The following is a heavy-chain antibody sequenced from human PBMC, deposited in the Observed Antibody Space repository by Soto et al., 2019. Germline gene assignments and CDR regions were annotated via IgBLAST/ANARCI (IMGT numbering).Heavy chain of an antibody. CDR3: ARDGQIVVVPAAIPFTWYFDL. J-gene: IGHJ2*01. V-gene: IGHV3-33*01. CDR1: GFTFSSYG. CDR2: IWYDGSNK. D-gene: IGHD2-2*01. Sequence: QVQLVESGGGVVQPGRSLRLSCAASGFTFSSYGMHWVRQAPGKGLEWVAVIWYDGSNKYYADSVKGRFTISRDNSKNTLYLQMNSLRAEDTAVYYCARDGQIVVVPAAIPFTWYFDLWGRGTLVTVSS.